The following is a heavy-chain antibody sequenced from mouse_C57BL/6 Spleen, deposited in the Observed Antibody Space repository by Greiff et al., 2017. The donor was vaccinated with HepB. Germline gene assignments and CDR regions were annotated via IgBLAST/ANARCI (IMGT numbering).Heavy chain of an antibody. CDR1: GYSITSGYY. CDR3: ARDSGYGNPFAY. CDR2: ISYDGSN. J-gene: IGHJ3*01. Sequence: EVQLVESGPGLVKPSQSLSLTCSVTGYSITSGYYWNWIRQFPGNKLEWMGYISYDGSNNYNPSLKNRISITRDTSKNQFFLKLNSVTTEDTATYYCARDSGYGNPFAYWGQGTLVTVSA. D-gene: IGHD2-1*01. V-gene: IGHV3-6*01.